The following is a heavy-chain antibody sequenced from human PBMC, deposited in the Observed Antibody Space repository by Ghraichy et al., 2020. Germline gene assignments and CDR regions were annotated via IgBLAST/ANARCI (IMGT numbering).Heavy chain of an antibody. CDR3: AKADLRGSYFDL. CDR2: ISGSGGNT. CDR1: GFTFRSYA. V-gene: IGHV3-23*01. J-gene: IGHJ4*02. D-gene: IGHD1-26*01. Sequence: GGSLRLSCTASGFTFRSYAMTWVRQAPGKGLEWVSGISGSGGNTYYADSVKGRFTISRGNSKNTLYLQMNSLKAEDTAVYYCAKADLRGSYFDLWGQGTLVTVSP.